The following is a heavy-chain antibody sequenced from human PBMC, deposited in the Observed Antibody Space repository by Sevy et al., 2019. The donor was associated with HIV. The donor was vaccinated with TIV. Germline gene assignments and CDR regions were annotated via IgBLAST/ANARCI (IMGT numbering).Heavy chain of an antibody. D-gene: IGHD4-17*01. CDR2: MNPNSGNT. CDR1: GYTFTSYD. J-gene: IGHJ4*02. Sequence: ASVKVSCKASGYTFTSYDINWVRQATGQGLEWMGWMNPNSGNTGYAQKFHGRVTITRNTSISTAYMELSSLRSEDTAVYYCARVSWIGDYDNYDYWGQGTLVTVSS. V-gene: IGHV1-8*03. CDR3: ARVSWIGDYDNYDY.